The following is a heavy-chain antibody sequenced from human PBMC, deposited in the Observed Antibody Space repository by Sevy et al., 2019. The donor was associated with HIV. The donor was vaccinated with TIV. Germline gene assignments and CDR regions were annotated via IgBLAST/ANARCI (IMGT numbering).Heavy chain of an antibody. CDR3: AGARFDSSGSFDAFDI. J-gene: IGHJ3*02. D-gene: IGHD3-22*01. CDR2: IYGTGGVT. Sequence: GGSLRLSCKPSGFTFANYAMNWVRQAPGKGLEWVSTIYGTGGVTYYADSVKGRFTISRDNTRHTLYLQMNSLRTEDTALYYCAGARFDSSGSFDAFDIWGQGTMVTVSS. V-gene: IGHV3-23*01. CDR1: GFTFANYA.